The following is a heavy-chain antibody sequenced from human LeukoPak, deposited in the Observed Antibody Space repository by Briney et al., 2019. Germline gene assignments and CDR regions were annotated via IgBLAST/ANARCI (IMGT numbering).Heavy chain of an antibody. J-gene: IGHJ3*01. D-gene: IGHD2-2*02. CDR1: GLTLSGQW. CDR3: AKPQYTTDAFDV. CDR2: IKHDGSEK. V-gene: IGHV3-7*01. Sequence: PGGSLRLSCAASGLTLSGQWMNWVRQAPGQGLEWVANIKHDGSEKYYVDSVKGRFTISRDDAENSLSLQMNSVRAEDTAVYYCAKPQYTTDAFDVWGQGTMATVSS.